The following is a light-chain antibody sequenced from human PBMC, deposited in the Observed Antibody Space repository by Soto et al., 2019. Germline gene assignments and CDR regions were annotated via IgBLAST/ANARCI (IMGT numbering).Light chain of an antibody. CDR3: QVWDSSSDLVV. CDR1: NIGSKS. J-gene: IGLJ2*01. Sequence: SYELTQPPSVSVAPGQTARVPCGGTNIGSKSVHWYQQRPGQAPVLVVYDDSDRPSGIPERFSGSNSENTATLTISRVEAGDEADYYCQVWDSSSDLVVFGGGTKLTVL. CDR2: DDS. V-gene: IGLV3-21*02.